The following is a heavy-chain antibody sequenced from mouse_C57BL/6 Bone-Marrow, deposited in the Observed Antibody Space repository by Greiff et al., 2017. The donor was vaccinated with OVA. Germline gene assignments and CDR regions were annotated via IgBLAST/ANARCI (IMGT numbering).Heavy chain of an antibody. CDR2: ISSGGSYT. CDR3: ASHPLHSYGSGF. V-gene: IGHV5-6*01. Sequence: EVKLVEPGGDLVKPGGSLKLSCAASGFTFSSYGMSWVRQTPDKRLEWVATISSGGSYTYYPDSVKGRFTISRANAKNTLYLQMSSLKSEDTAMYSCASHPLHSYGSGFWGQGTALPVSS. D-gene: IGHD1-2*01. J-gene: IGHJ2*01. CDR1: GFTFSSYG.